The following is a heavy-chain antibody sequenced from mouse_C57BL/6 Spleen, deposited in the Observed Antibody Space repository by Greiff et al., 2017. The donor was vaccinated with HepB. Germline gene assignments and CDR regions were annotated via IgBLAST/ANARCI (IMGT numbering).Heavy chain of an antibody. CDR1: GFNIKDDY. D-gene: IGHD2-2*01. CDR3: TTFGYDGGNYAMDY. CDR2: IDPENGDT. V-gene: IGHV14-4*01. J-gene: IGHJ4*01. Sequence: VQLKQSGAVLVRPGASVKLSCTASGFNIKDDYMHWVKQRPEQGLEWIGWIDPENGDTEYASKFQGKATITADTSSNTAYLQLSSLTSEDTAVYYCTTFGYDGGNYAMDYWGQGTSVTVSS.